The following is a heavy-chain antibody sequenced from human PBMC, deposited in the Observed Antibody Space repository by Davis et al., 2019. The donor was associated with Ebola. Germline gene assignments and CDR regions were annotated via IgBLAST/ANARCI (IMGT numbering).Heavy chain of an antibody. Sequence: GESLKISCVASGFTFSNYWMTWVRQAQGKGLEWVANIRQDRSAKYSVDSVKGRFTMSRDNAKNSLYLQMNSLRAEDTAVYYCARDSGWYRFDYWGQGTLVTVSS. CDR1: GFTFSNYW. CDR2: IRQDRSAK. V-gene: IGHV3-7*01. D-gene: IGHD6-19*01. CDR3: ARDSGWYRFDY. J-gene: IGHJ4*02.